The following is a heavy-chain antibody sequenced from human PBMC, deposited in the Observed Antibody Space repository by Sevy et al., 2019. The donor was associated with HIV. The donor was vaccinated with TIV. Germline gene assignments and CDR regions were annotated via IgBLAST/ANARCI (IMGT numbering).Heavy chain of an antibody. CDR2: VDHSGGT. D-gene: IGHD5-12*01. CDR3: ARGRSPKRLPLLYSGYDHMTAHFFDY. J-gene: IGHJ4*02. Sequence: SETLSLTCAVYGESVSSSYWTWIRQPPGRGLDWVGEVDHSGGTSYNPSLKSRATVSLDTSKGQFSLKLNSVTAADTAVYFCARGRSPKRLPLLYSGYDHMTAHFFDYWGQGALVTVSS. V-gene: IGHV4-34*01. CDR1: GESVSSSY.